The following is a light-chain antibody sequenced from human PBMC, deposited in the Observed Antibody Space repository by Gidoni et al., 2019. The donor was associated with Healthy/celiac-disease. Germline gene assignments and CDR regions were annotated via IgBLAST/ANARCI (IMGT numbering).Light chain of an antibody. CDR1: QSVSSSY. CDR3: QQYGSSPRT. J-gene: IGKJ1*01. Sequence: EIVLTQSPGTLSLSPGERATLSCRASQSVSSSYLAWYQQKTGQAPRLLLYGASSRATGIPDRFSGSGSGTDFTLTISRLEPEDFAVYYCQQYGSSPRTFXQXTKVEIK. CDR2: GAS. V-gene: IGKV3-20*01.